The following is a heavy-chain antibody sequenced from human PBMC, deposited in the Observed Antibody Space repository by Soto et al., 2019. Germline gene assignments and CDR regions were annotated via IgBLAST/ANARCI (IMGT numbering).Heavy chain of an antibody. CDR2: IRYDGSNI. Sequence: QVQLVESGGGVVQPGRSLRLSCAASGIIFNGFGMHWVRQAPGKGLEWVAVIRYDGSNIYYADSVKGRFTISRDNSKNTLYLPMDSLRAEYTAVDYCARDGVGATVDFGYLDYWGQGALVTVSS. J-gene: IGHJ4*02. V-gene: IGHV3-33*01. CDR3: ARDGVGATVDFGYLDY. D-gene: IGHD1-26*01. CDR1: GIIFNGFG.